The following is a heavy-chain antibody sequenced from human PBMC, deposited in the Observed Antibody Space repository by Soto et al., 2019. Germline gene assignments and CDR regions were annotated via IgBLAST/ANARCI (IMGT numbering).Heavy chain of an antibody. J-gene: IGHJ6*02. Sequence: PSETLSLTCTVSGGSISSCYWSWIRQPPGKGLEWIGYIYYSGSTNYNPSLKSRVTISVDTSKNQFSLKLSSVTAADTAVYYCARDSDSSSWYTGLYGMDVWGQGTTVTVSS. D-gene: IGHD6-13*01. CDR2: IYYSGST. CDR1: GGSISSCY. CDR3: ARDSDSSSWYTGLYGMDV. V-gene: IGHV4-59*01.